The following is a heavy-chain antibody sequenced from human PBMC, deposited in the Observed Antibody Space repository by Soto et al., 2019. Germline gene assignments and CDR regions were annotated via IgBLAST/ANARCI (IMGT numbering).Heavy chain of an antibody. CDR3: ARDGSSPSDRYYYYGMNV. CDR2: INYSGDT. Sequence: SETLSLTCAVSGDSISSYYWNLVRQPPGKGLEWIGYINYSGDTTYNPSLKSRVTISADTSKNQLSLKVTSVTAADTAVYYCARDGSSPSDRYYYYGMNVWGQGTTVTVSS. D-gene: IGHD6-13*01. CDR1: GDSISSYY. J-gene: IGHJ6*02. V-gene: IGHV4-59*01.